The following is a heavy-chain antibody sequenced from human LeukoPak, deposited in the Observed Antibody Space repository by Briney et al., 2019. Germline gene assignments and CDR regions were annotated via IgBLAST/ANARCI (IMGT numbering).Heavy chain of an antibody. J-gene: IGHJ6*03. D-gene: IGHD3-22*01. V-gene: IGHV1-69*01. Sequence: GASVKVSCKASGGTFSSYAISWLRQAPGQGLEWMGGIIPIFGTANYAQKFQGRVTITADESTSTAYMGLSSLRSEDTAVYYCARGHDSSGYLYYYYYMDVWGKGTTVTVSS. CDR2: IIPIFGTA. CDR3: ARGHDSSGYLYYYYYMDV. CDR1: GGTFSSYA.